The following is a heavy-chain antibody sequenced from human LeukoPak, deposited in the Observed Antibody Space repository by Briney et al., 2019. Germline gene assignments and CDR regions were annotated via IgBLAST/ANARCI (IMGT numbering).Heavy chain of an antibody. CDR3: ARATGSGSPRGVSYYYYGMDV. Sequence: GASVKVSCKASEHTFSNYDINWVRQAAGQGLEWVGWMNPNSGNTGYAQKFQGRVTMTRNTSMRTAYMELSSLTSEDTAVYYCARATGSGSPRGVSYYYYGMDVWGQGTTVTVSS. J-gene: IGHJ6*02. CDR2: MNPNSGNT. D-gene: IGHD3-10*01. CDR1: EHTFSNYD. V-gene: IGHV1-8*01.